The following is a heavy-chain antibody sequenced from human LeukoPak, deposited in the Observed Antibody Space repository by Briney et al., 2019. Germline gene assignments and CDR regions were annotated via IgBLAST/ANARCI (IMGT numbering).Heavy chain of an antibody. J-gene: IGHJ5*02. D-gene: IGHD2-2*01. V-gene: IGHV1-69*04. Sequence: SVKVSCKASGGTFSSYAISWVRQAPGRGLEWMGRIIPILGIANYAQKFQGRVTITADKSTSTAYMELSSLRSEDTAVYYCARDWYQLPYNWFDPRGQGTLVTVSS. CDR3: ARDWYQLPYNWFDP. CDR1: GGTFSSYA. CDR2: IIPILGIA.